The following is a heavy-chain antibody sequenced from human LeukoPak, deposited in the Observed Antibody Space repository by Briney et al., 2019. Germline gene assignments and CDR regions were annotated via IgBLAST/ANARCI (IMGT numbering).Heavy chain of an antibody. Sequence: ASETLSLTCTVSGGSISGYYWSWIRQPPGKGLEWIGYIYYSGSTNYNPSLKSRVTISVDTSKNQFSLKLSSVTAADMAVYYCARAVRDSSSWVDYWGQGTLVTVSS. V-gene: IGHV4-59*01. D-gene: IGHD6-13*01. J-gene: IGHJ4*02. CDR2: IYYSGST. CDR3: ARAVRDSSSWVDY. CDR1: GGSISGYY.